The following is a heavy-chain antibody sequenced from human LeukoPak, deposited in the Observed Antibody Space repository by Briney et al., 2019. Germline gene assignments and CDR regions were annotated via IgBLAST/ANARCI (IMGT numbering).Heavy chain of an antibody. V-gene: IGHV4-59*01. CDR2: IYYSGGT. CDR3: ARADYGDYNDDYFDY. J-gene: IGHJ4*02. D-gene: IGHD4-17*01. Sequence: KPSGTLSLTCTVSGGSISSYYWSWIRQPPGKGLEWIGYIYYSGGTNYNPSLKSRVTISVDTSNNQFSLKLSSVTAADTAVYYCARADYGDYNDDYFDYWGQGTLVTVSS. CDR1: GGSISSYY.